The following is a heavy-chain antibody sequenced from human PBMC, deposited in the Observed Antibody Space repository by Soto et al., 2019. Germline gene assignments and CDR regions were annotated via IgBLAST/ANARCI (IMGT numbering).Heavy chain of an antibody. CDR2: INAGNGNT. CDR1: GYTFTSYA. D-gene: IGHD2-15*01. V-gene: IGHV1-3*01. J-gene: IGHJ6*02. CDR3: ARNALNSWYSYYYYGMDV. Sequence: GASVKVSCKASGYTFTSYAMHWVRQAPGQRLEWMGWINAGNGNTKYSQKFQGRVTITRDTSASTAYMELSSLRSEDTAVYYCARNALNSWYSYYYYGMDVWGQGSTVTVSS.